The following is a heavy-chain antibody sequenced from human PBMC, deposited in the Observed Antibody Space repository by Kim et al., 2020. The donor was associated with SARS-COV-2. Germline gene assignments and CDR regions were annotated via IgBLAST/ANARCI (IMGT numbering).Heavy chain of an antibody. V-gene: IGHV1-3*01. D-gene: IGHD3-16*01. CDR3: LGGFYFDY. CDR2: KGNT. J-gene: IGHJ4*02. Sequence: KGNTRYSQKFKGRVTFTTDTSASTAYMELSFRRSEDSAVYYCLGGFYFDYWGQGTLVTVSS.